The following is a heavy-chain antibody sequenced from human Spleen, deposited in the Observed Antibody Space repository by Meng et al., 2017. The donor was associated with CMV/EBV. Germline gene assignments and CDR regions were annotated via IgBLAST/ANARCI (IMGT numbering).Heavy chain of an antibody. CDR3: AGTYYDFWSGRGNWFDP. CDR2: IYYSGST. J-gene: IGHJ5*02. Sequence: SVGSISSYYWSWIRQPPGKGLEWIGYIYYSGSTNYNPSLKSRVTISVDTSKNQFSLKLSSVTAADTAVYYCAGTYYDFWSGRGNWFDPWGQGTLVTVSS. V-gene: IGHV4-59*01. D-gene: IGHD3-3*01. CDR1: VGSISSYY.